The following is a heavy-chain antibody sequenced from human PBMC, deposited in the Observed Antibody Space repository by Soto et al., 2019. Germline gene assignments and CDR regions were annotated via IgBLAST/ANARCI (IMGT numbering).Heavy chain of an antibody. CDR3: AREKYDFWSGYYRGVYFDY. CDR1: GGSVSSGSYY. J-gene: IGHJ4*02. V-gene: IGHV4-61*01. CDR2: IYYSGST. D-gene: IGHD3-3*01. Sequence: SETLSLTCTVSGGSVSSGSYYWSWIRQPPGKGLEWIGYIYYSGSTNYNPSLKSRVTISVDTSKNQFSLKLSSVTAADTAVYYCAREKYDFWSGYYRGVYFDYWGQGTLVTVSS.